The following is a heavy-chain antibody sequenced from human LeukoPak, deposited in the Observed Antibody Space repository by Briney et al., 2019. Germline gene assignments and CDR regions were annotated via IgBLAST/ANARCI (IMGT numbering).Heavy chain of an antibody. J-gene: IGHJ6*03. CDR1: GYTFTGYY. CDR2: INPNSGGT. D-gene: IGHD3-10*01. CDR3: AREYYYGSGSYSGDYYYYMDV. Sequence: GASVKVSCKASGYTFTGYYMHWVRQAPGQGLEWMGWINPNSGGTNYAQKFQGRVTMTRDTSISTAYMELSRLRSDDTAVYYCAREYYYGSGSYSGDYYYYMDVWGKGATVTISS. V-gene: IGHV1-2*02.